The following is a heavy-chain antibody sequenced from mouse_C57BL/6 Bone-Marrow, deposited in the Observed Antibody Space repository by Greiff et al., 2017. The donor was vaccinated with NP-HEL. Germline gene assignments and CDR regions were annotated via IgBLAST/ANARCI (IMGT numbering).Heavy chain of an antibody. CDR1: GYTFTSYW. V-gene: IGHV1-64*01. CDR3: ARTGPYYFDY. D-gene: IGHD4-1*01. Sequence: QVQLQQPGAELVKPGASVKLSCKASGYTFTSYWMHWVKQRPGKGLEWIGMIHPNSGSTNYNEKLKSKATLTVAKSSSTAYMQLSSLTSEDSAVYYCARTGPYYFDYWGQGTTLTVSS. J-gene: IGHJ2*01. CDR2: IHPNSGST.